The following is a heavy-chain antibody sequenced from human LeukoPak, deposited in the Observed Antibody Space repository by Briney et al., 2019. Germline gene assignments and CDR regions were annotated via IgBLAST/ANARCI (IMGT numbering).Heavy chain of an antibody. CDR2: ISVYNGNT. D-gene: IGHD1-26*01. CDR3: AREARWDVKYFDN. Sequence: ASVTVSCKTFGYTFINFGIAWVRQAPGQGLEWMAWISVYNGNTNYAQKFQGRVTVTRDTSMNTAYMELTTLTPDDTAVYYCAREARWDVKYFDNWGQGTLVTVSS. J-gene: IGHJ4*02. CDR1: GYTFINFG. V-gene: IGHV1-18*01.